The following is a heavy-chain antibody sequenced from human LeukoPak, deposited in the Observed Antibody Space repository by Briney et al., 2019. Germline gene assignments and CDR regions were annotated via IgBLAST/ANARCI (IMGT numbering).Heavy chain of an antibody. Sequence: ASVKVSCKASVGTFSSYAISWVRQAPGPGLEWMGRIIPILGIANYAQKFQRRVTITAAKSTSTAYMELSNLRSEDTAVYYCARENGLYYDFWSAPRPHYYYGMDVWGQGTTVTVSS. D-gene: IGHD3-3*01. CDR3: ARENGLYYDFWSAPRPHYYYGMDV. V-gene: IGHV1-69*04. CDR1: VGTFSSYA. J-gene: IGHJ6*02. CDR2: IIPILGIA.